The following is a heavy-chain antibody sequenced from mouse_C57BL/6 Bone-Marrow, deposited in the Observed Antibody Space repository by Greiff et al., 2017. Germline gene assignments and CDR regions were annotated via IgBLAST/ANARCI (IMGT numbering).Heavy chain of an antibody. CDR2: ITPNNGGT. D-gene: IGHD1-1*01. CDR1: GYTFTDYN. J-gene: IGHJ4*01. CDR3: ARKRISTVVPYAMDY. V-gene: IGHV1-18*01. Sequence: EVQLQQSGPELVKPGASVQIPCKASGYTFTDYNMDWVKQSHGKSLAWIGDITPNNGGTIYNQKFKGKATLTVDKSSSTAYMELRSLTSEDTAVYYCARKRISTVVPYAMDYWGQGTSVTVSS.